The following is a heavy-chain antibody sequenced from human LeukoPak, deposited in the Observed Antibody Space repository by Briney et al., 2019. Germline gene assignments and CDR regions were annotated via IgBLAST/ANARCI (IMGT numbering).Heavy chain of an antibody. CDR3: AVDLLDTSMGTDY. J-gene: IGHJ4*02. CDR2: INPNSGGT. V-gene: IGHV1-2*06. CDR1: GYTFTGYY. Sequence: ASVKVSCEASGYTFTGYYMHWVQQAPGQGLEWMGRINPNSGGTNYAQKFQGRVTMTRDTPISTAYMELSRLKSDDTAVYYCAVDLLDTSMGTDYWGQGTLVTVSS. D-gene: IGHD3-9*01.